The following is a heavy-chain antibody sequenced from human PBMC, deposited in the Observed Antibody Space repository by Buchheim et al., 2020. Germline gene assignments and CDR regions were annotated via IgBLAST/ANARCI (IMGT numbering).Heavy chain of an antibody. CDR2: IWYDGSNK. Sequence: QVQLVESGRGVVQPGRSLRLSCAASGFTFSSYGMHWVRQAPGKGLEWVAVIWYDGSNKYYADSVKGRFTISRDNSKNTLYLQMNSLRAEDTAVYYCARDAWYDYGGNSDGYFDYWGQGTL. D-gene: IGHD4-23*01. CDR3: ARDAWYDYGGNSDGYFDY. V-gene: IGHV3-33*01. CDR1: GFTFSSYG. J-gene: IGHJ4*02.